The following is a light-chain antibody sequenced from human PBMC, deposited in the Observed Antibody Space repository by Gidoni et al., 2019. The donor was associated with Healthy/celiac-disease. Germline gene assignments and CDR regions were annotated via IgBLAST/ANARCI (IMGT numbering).Light chain of an antibody. CDR1: QSLLHSTGYNS. CDR3: IQALQTPRYT. V-gene: IGKV2-28*01. J-gene: IGKJ2*01. CDR2: LGS. Sequence: DIVMTQSPLSLPATPGEPASISCRSSQSLLHSTGYNSLDWYLQKPGQSPQLLIYLGSNRASGVPDRFSGSGSGTDFTLQISRVEAEDVGVYYCIQALQTPRYTFGQGTKLEIK.